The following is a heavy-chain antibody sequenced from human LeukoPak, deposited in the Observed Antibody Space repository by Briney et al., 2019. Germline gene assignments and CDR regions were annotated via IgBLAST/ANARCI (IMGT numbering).Heavy chain of an antibody. CDR1: GFTFSSYA. V-gene: IGHV3-23*01. CDR2: ISGSGGST. CDR3: AKGQGHDFWSGSYYYYYYMDV. D-gene: IGHD3-3*01. J-gene: IGHJ6*03. Sequence: QAGGSLRLSCAASGFTFSSYAMSWVRQAPGKGLEWVSAISGSGGSTYYADSVKGRFTISRDNSKNPLYLQMNSLRAEATAVYYCAKGQGHDFWSGSYYYYYYMDVWAKGTTVPVSS.